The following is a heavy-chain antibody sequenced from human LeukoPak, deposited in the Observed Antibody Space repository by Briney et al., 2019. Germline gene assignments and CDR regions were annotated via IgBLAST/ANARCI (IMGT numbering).Heavy chain of an antibody. V-gene: IGHV3-11*01. Sequence: SGGSLRLSCAASGFTFSDYYMSWIRQAPGKGLERVSYISSSGSTIYYADSVKGRFTISRDNAKNSLYLQMNSLRAEDTAVYYCARDDAATVTNYYYYGMDVWGQGTTVTVSS. CDR3: ARDDAATVTNYYYYGMDV. CDR2: ISSSGSTI. CDR1: GFTFSDYY. J-gene: IGHJ6*02. D-gene: IGHD4-17*01.